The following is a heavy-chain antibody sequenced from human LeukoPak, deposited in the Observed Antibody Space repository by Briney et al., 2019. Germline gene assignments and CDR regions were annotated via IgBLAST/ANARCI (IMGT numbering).Heavy chain of an antibody. Sequence: GGSLRLSCAASGFTVSTNCMTWVRQAPGKGLEWVSTIYSGGTTYYADSVMGRFTISRHNSKNSLYLQMNSLRAEDTALYYCARENYLYSSGYYGAFDIWGQGTMVTVSS. V-gene: IGHV3-53*01. D-gene: IGHD3-22*01. CDR3: ARENYLYSSGYYGAFDI. CDR1: GFTVSTNC. CDR2: IYSGGTT. J-gene: IGHJ3*02.